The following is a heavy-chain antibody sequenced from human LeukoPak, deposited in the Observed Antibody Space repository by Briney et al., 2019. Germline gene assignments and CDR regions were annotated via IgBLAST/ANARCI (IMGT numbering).Heavy chain of an antibody. V-gene: IGHV1-69*05. J-gene: IGHJ4*02. CDR3: ARGGMVTVATTGNFDY. Sequence: SVKVSCKASGGTFSSYAISWVRQAPGQGLEWMGGIIPIFGTANYAQKFQGRVTITTDESTSTAYMELSSLRSEDTAVYYCARGGMVTVATTGNFDYWGQGTLVTVSS. D-gene: IGHD5-12*01. CDR2: IIPIFGTA. CDR1: GGTFSSYA.